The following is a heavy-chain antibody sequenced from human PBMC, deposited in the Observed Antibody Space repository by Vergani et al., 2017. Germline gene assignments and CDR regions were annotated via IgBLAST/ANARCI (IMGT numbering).Heavy chain of an antibody. CDR2: SSSSSSTI. CDR3: ASGFTTYGMDV. J-gene: IGHJ6*02. Sequence: EVQLVESGGGLVQPGGSLRLSCAASGFTFSSYSMNWVRQAPGKGLEGVSYSSSSSSTIYYADSVKGRFTISRDNAKNSLYLKMNSLRAEDTAVYYCASGFTTYGMDVWGQGTTVTVSS. D-gene: IGHD3-3*01. V-gene: IGHV3-48*04. CDR1: GFTFSSYS.